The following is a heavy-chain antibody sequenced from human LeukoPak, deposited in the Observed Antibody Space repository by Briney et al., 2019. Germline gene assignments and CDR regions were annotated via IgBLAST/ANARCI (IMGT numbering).Heavy chain of an antibody. D-gene: IGHD2-15*01. V-gene: IGHV1-8*01. J-gene: IGHJ4*02. Sequence: ASVKVSCKASAYTFTSYDINWVRQATGQGLEWMGWMNPNSGNTGYAQKFQGRVTMTRNTSISTAYMELSSLRSEDTAVYYCARGARGSYCSGGSCPYFDYWGQGTLISVSS. CDR3: ARGARGSYCSGGSCPYFDY. CDR1: AYTFTSYD. CDR2: MNPNSGNT.